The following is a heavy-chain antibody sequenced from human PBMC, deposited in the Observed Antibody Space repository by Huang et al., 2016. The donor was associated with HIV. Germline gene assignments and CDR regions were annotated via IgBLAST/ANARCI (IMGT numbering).Heavy chain of an antibody. D-gene: IGHD1-1*01. CDR2: IIPIFRTA. CDR3: AREADQTAVHGTYFDF. V-gene: IGHV1-69*13. J-gene: IGHJ4*02. CDR1: GDTFSSYA. Sequence: QVQLVQSGAEVKKPGSSVKVSCKASGDTFSSYAISWIRQAPGQGLEWMGGIIPIFRTANYSHKFQGRVTITADESTSTAYMELSSLTSEDTAVYYCAREADQTAVHGTYFDFWGQGTLVTVSS.